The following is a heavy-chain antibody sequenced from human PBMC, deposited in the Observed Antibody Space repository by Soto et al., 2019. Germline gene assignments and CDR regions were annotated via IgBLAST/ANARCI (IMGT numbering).Heavy chain of an antibody. J-gene: IGHJ3*02. CDR2: IYPGDSDT. D-gene: IGHD6-6*01. Sequence: GESLKISCKGSGYSFTSYWIGWVRQMPGKGLEWMGIIYPGDSDTRYSPSFQGQVTISADKSISTAYLQWSSLKASATAMYYCARPQGYSSSDGAFDIWGQGTMVTVSS. V-gene: IGHV5-51*01. CDR3: ARPQGYSSSDGAFDI. CDR1: GYSFTSYW.